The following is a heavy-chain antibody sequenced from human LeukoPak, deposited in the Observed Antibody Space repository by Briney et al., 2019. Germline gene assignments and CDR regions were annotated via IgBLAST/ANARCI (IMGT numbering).Heavy chain of an antibody. J-gene: IGHJ4*02. V-gene: IGHV5-51*01. CDR3: ARRIRRNFFWSGYYPYYFDY. CDR2: IYPGDSDT. CDR1: GYSFTSYW. Sequence: GESLKTSCKGSGYSFTSYWIGWVRQMPGKGLEWMGIIYPGDSDTRYSPSLQGQVTISADKSISTAYLQCTSPEDSDTASDYWARRIRRNFFWSGYYPYYFDYWGQGTLVTVSS. D-gene: IGHD3-3*01.